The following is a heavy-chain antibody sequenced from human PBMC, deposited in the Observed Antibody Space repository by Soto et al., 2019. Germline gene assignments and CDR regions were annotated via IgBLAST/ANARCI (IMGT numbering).Heavy chain of an antibody. CDR3: ARGRPDDYGDPDYFDY. CDR2: IYYSGST. CDR1: GVSISSGGYY. V-gene: IGHV4-31*03. J-gene: IGHJ4*02. Sequence: QVQLQESGPGLVKPSQTLSLTCNVSGVSISSGGYYWSWIRQHPAKGLEWIGHIYYSGSTHYNPSLKSRVTISVDTSKNQFSLKLSSVTAADTAVYYCARGRPDDYGDPDYFDYWGQGALVTVSS. D-gene: IGHD4-17*01.